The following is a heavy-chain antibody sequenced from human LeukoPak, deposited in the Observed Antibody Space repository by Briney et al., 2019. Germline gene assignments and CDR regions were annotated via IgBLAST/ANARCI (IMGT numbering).Heavy chain of an antibody. Sequence: ASVKVSFKASGYTFTGYYMHWVRQAPGQGLEWMGWINPNSGGTNYAQKFQGRVTMTRDTSISTAYMELSRLTSDDTAVYYCTRDLLGGSGTFDPWGQGTLVTVSS. CDR1: GYTFTGYY. J-gene: IGHJ5*02. D-gene: IGHD3-10*01. CDR3: TRDLLGGSGTFDP. V-gene: IGHV1-2*02. CDR2: INPNSGGT.